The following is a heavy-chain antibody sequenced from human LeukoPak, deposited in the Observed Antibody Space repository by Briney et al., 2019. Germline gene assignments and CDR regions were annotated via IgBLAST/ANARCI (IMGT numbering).Heavy chain of an antibody. Sequence: GGSLRLSCAASGFTFSSYGMHWVRQAPGKGLEWVAFIRYDGSNKYYADSVKGRFTISRDNSKNALYLQMNSLRAEDTAVYYCAKGPSWDSSGYVHYWGQGTLVTVSS. J-gene: IGHJ4*02. CDR1: GFTFSSYG. V-gene: IGHV3-30*02. CDR3: AKGPSWDSSGYVHY. CDR2: IRYDGSNK. D-gene: IGHD3-22*01.